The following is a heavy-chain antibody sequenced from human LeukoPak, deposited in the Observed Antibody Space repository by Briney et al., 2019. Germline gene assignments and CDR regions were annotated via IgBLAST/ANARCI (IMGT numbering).Heavy chain of an antibody. D-gene: IGHD3-22*01. CDR3: ARSGYYYDSSGYYFDAFDI. CDR2: IYYSGST. CDR1: GGSISSHY. J-gene: IGHJ3*02. V-gene: IGHV4-59*11. Sequence: SETLSLTCTVSGGSISSHYWSWIRQPPGKGLEWIGNIYYSGSTNYNPSLKSRVTISVDTSKNQFSLKLSSVTAADTAVYYCARSGYYYDSSGYYFDAFDIWGQGTMVTVSS.